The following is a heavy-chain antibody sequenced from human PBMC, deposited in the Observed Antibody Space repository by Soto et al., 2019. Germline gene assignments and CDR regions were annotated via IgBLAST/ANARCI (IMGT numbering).Heavy chain of an antibody. Sequence: QVQMVQSGTEVKRHGASVTISCKTSGYTFTNSETSWGRQAPGRSLEWMGWINTYNCNTHFAQNLQGRVTFTKDTSTSTAYTDLRSLTSDHTALYYWARGLHRYASWGQGTLVT. CDR2: INTYNCNT. CDR3: ARGLHRYAS. V-gene: IGHV1-18*01. CDR1: GYTFTNSE. J-gene: IGHJ5*02. D-gene: IGHD2-21*01.